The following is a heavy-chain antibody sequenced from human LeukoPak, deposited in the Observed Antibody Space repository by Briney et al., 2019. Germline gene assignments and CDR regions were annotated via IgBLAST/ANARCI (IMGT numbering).Heavy chain of an antibody. V-gene: IGHV3-33*01. Sequence: GRSLRLSCAASGFTFSSYGMHWVRQAPGKGLEWVAVIWYDGSNKYYADFVKGRFTISRDNSKNTLYLQMNSLRAEDTAVYYCASLTGDWFDPWGQGTLVTVSS. CDR1: GFTFSSYG. CDR3: ASLTGDWFDP. D-gene: IGHD1-26*01. CDR2: IWYDGSNK. J-gene: IGHJ5*02.